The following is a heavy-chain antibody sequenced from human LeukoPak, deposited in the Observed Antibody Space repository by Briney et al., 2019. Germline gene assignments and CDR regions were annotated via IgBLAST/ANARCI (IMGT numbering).Heavy chain of an antibody. J-gene: IGHJ4*02. Sequence: GGSLRLSCAASGFTFSSYAMNWVRQAPGKGLEWVAVISYDGSNKYYADSVKGRFTISRDNSKNTLYLQMNSLRAEDTAVYYCARDYYDSSGYYSSPKDYWGQGTLVTVSS. CDR3: ARDYYDSSGYYSSPKDY. CDR1: GFTFSSYA. D-gene: IGHD3-22*01. CDR2: ISYDGSNK. V-gene: IGHV3-30-3*01.